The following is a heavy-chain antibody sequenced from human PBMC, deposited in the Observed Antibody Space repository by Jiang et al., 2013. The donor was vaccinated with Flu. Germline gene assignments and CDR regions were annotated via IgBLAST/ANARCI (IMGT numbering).Heavy chain of an antibody. J-gene: IGHJ4*02. Sequence: GRTYYRSKWYNDYAVSVKSRITINPDTSKNQFSLQLNSVTPEDTAVYYCARDDVVVVAAFDYWGQGTLVTVSS. CDR2: TYYRSKWYN. CDR3: ARDDVVVVAAFDY. D-gene: IGHD2-15*01. V-gene: IGHV6-1*01.